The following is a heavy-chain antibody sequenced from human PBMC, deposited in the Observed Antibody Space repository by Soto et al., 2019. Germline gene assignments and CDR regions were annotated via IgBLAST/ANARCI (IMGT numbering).Heavy chain of an antibody. V-gene: IGHV4-59*01. CDR1: GGSISSYY. J-gene: IGHJ4*02. CDR2: IYYSGST. CDR3: ARFPRGYSYGHFDY. D-gene: IGHD5-18*01. Sequence: SETLSLTCTVSGGSISSYYWSWIRQPPGKGLEWIGYIYYSGSTNYNPSLKSRVSISVDTSKNQFSLKLSSVTAADTAVYYCARFPRGYSYGHFDYWGQGTLVTVS.